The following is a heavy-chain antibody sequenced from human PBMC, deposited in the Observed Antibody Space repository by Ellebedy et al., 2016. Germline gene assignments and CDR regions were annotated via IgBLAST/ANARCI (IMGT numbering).Heavy chain of an antibody. J-gene: IGHJ4*02. CDR2: ISAYNGNT. D-gene: IGHD3-10*01. CDR1: GYTFSNYG. V-gene: IGHV1-18*01. CDR3: ARSAVRITMVRGVMPDLDY. Sequence: ASVKVSCKASGYTFSNYGISWVRQAPGQGLEWMGWISAYNGNTNYAQKIQGRVTMTTDTSTSTAYMELRSLRSDDTAVYYCARSAVRITMVRGVMPDLDYWGQGTLVSVSS.